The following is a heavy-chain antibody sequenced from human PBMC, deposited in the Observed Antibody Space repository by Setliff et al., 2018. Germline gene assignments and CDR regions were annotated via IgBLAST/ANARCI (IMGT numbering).Heavy chain of an antibody. CDR3: ARELGVAGTDY. J-gene: IGHJ4*02. CDR2: IYYSGSTS. V-gene: IGHV4-31*03. CDR1: GGSISSGGYY. D-gene: IGHD6-19*01. Sequence: SETLSLTCTVSGGSISSGGYYWSWIRQHPGKGLEWIGYIYYSGSTSYYNPSLKSRVTISVDTSKNQFSLKLSSVTAADTAVYYCARELGVAGTDYWGQGTLVTVSS.